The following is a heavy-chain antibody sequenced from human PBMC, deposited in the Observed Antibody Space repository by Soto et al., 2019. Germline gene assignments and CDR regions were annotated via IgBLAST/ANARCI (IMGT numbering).Heavy chain of an antibody. V-gene: IGHV3-11*05. D-gene: IGHD6-13*01. Sequence: QVQLVESGGGLVKPGGSLRLSCAASGFTFSDYYMSWIRQAPGKGLEWVSYINSSSSYTNYADSVKGRFTISRDNAKTSLYLQMSSLRAEDTAVYYCARIITAAGGRRYFDLWGRGTLVTVSS. J-gene: IGHJ2*01. CDR3: ARIITAAGGRRYFDL. CDR2: INSSSSYT. CDR1: GFTFSDYY.